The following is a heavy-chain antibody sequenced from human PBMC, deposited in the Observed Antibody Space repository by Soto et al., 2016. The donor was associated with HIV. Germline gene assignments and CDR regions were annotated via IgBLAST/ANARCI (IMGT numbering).Heavy chain of an antibody. J-gene: IGHJ4*02. Sequence: QVQLVESGGGLVKPGGSLRLSCAASGFTFSDYYMSWIRQAPGKGLEWVSYISSSSGYTNYADSVKGRFTISRDNSKNSLYLQMNSLRAEDTAVYYCARDGSFDGSGTSDYWGQGTLVTVSS. V-gene: IGHV3-11*05. D-gene: IGHD3-10*01. CDR1: GFTFSDYY. CDR3: ARDGSFDGSGTSDY. CDR2: ISSSSGYT.